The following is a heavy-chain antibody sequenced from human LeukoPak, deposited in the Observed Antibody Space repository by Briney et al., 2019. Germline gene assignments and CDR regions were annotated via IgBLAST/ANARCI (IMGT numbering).Heavy chain of an antibody. Sequence: ASVKVSCKASGYTFTSYGISWVRQAPGQGLERMGWISAYNGNTNYAQKLQGRVTMTTDTSTSTAYMELRSLRSDDTAVYYCARWRLPKYYFDYWGQETLVTVSS. CDR3: ARWRLPKYYFDY. CDR2: ISAYNGNT. V-gene: IGHV1-18*01. CDR1: GYTFTSYG. D-gene: IGHD2-15*01. J-gene: IGHJ4*02.